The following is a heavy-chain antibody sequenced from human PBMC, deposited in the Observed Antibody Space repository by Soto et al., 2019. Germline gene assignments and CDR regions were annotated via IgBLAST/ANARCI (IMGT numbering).Heavy chain of an antibody. CDR1: GGSISSGDYY. D-gene: IGHD4-17*01. V-gene: IGHV4-30-4*01. CDR3: ARDFLWDYGDYVGGMDV. J-gene: IGHJ6*02. Sequence: SETLSLTCTVSGGSISSGDYYWSWIRQPPGKGLKWIGYIYYSGSTYYNPSLKSRVTISVDTSKNQFSLKLSSVTAADTAVYYCARDFLWDYGDYVGGMDVWGQGTTVTVSS. CDR2: IYYSGST.